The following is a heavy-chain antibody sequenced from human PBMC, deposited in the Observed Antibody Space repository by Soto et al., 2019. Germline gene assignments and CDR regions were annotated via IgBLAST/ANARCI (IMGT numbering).Heavy chain of an antibody. Sequence: SETPSLTCTVSGGSISSYYWSWIRQPPGKGLEWIGYIYYSGSTNYNPSLKSRVTISVDTSKNQFSLRLSSVTAADTAVYYCATGNYDFWSGYYRRPYYFDYWGQGTLVTVSS. CDR3: ATGNYDFWSGYYRRPYYFDY. D-gene: IGHD3-3*01. CDR2: IYYSGST. CDR1: GGSISSYY. V-gene: IGHV4-59*01. J-gene: IGHJ4*02.